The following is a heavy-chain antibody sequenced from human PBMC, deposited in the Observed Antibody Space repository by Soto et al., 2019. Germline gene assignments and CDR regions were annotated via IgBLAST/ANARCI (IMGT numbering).Heavy chain of an antibody. CDR2: IYYSGST. V-gene: IGHV4-39*01. CDR3: ARLFLWGDYYSSGIAV. Sequence: SETLSLTCTVSGGSISSSSYYWGWIRQPPGKGLEWIGSIYYSGSTYYNPSLKSRVTISVDTSKNQFSLKLSSVTAADTAVYYCARLFLWGDYYSSGIAVWGQGTMV. CDR1: GGSISSSSYY. J-gene: IGHJ6*02. D-gene: IGHD3-16*01.